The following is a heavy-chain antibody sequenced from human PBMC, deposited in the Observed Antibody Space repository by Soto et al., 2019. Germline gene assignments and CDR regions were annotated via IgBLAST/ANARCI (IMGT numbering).Heavy chain of an antibody. Sequence: SETLSLTCVVSGVSISNDNWWSWVRQPPGKGLEWIGEIHHIGSTNYNPSLKSRVTISLDKSKNQFSLKVSSVTAADTAMCYCARSNGMDVWGQGTTVTVSS. J-gene: IGHJ6*02. CDR2: IHHIGST. V-gene: IGHV4-4*02. CDR1: GVSISNDNW. CDR3: ARSNGMDV.